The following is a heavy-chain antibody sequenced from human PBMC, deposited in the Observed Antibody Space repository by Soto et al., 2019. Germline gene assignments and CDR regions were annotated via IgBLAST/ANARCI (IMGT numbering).Heavy chain of an antibody. CDR3: ARIGARRYSYGWNDY. CDR1: GGSFSGYY. CDR2: INHSGST. V-gene: IGHV4-34*01. D-gene: IGHD5-18*01. Sequence: PSETLSLTCAVYGGSFSGYYWSWIRQPPGKGLEWIGEINHSGSTNYNPSLKSRVTISVDTSKNQFSLKLSSVTAADTAVYYCARIGARRYSYGWNDYWGQGTLVTVSS. J-gene: IGHJ4*02.